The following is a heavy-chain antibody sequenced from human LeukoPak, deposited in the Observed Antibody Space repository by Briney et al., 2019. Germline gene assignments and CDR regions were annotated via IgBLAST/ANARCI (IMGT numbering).Heavy chain of an antibody. Sequence: GESLKISCKGSGYSFTNYWIGWVRQMPGKGLGWMGIVYPGDSDSRYSPSFQGQVSISADKSITTAYLQWSSLKASDTAMYYCASARAVYDTSGDYAYYFDYWGQGTLVTVSS. CDR3: ASARAVYDTSGDYAYYFDY. CDR2: VYPGDSDS. CDR1: GYSFTNYW. V-gene: IGHV5-51*01. J-gene: IGHJ4*02. D-gene: IGHD3-22*01.